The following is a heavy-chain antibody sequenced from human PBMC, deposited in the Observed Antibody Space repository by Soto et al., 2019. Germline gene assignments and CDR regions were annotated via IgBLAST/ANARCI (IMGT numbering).Heavy chain of an antibody. D-gene: IGHD2-2*01. J-gene: IGHJ6*02. CDR1: GFTFSDYY. CDR3: ARVEEYQLLSGTISRPPYYYYGMDL. V-gene: IGHV3-11*01. CDR2: ISSSGSTI. Sequence: QVQLVESGGGLVKPGGSLRLSCAASGFTFSDYYMSWIRQAPGKGLEWVSYISSSGSTIYYADSVKGRFTISRDNAKNSLYLQMNSLRAEDTAVYYCARVEEYQLLSGTISRPPYYYYGMDLWFQGTTVTVSS.